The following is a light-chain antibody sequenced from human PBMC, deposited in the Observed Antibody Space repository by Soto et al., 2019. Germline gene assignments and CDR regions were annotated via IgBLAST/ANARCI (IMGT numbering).Light chain of an antibody. V-gene: IGKV3-11*01. CDR2: DVS. J-gene: IGKJ3*01. CDR3: QQTQTFPYP. CDR1: QSVTKY. Sequence: EVVLTQSPATLSLSPGERATLSCRASQSVTKYLAWYQQKPGQALRLLIYDVSKRATGIPARFSGSGSETDFTLTISSLEPGDFATYYCQQTQTFPYPFGPGTKV.